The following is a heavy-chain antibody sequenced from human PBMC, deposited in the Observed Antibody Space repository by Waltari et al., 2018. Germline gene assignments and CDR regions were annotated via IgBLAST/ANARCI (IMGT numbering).Heavy chain of an antibody. V-gene: IGHV4-61*09. J-gene: IGHJ6*03. D-gene: IGHD3-10*01. CDR1: GGSISSGSYY. CDR3: ARGITMVQGVIITFHRYYYYYMDV. CDR2: IYTSGST. Sequence: QVQLQESGPGLVKPSQTLSLTCTVSGGSISSGSYYWSWIRQPAGKGLEWIGYIYTSGSTNYNPSLKSRVTISVDTSKNQFSLKLSSVTAADTAVYYCARGITMVQGVIITFHRYYYYYMDVWGKGTTVTVSS.